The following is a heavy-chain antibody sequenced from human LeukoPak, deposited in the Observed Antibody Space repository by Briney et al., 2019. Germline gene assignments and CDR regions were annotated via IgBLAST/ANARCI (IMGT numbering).Heavy chain of an antibody. CDR1: GFMFSNYW. Sequence: PGGSLRLSCVASGFMFSNYWMSWVRQAPGKGLEWVSSISSSSSYIYYADSVKGRFTISRDNAKNSLYLQMNSLRAEDTAVYYCARDLRYSSTEGWFDPWGQGTLVTVSS. CDR3: ARDLRYSSTEGWFDP. CDR2: ISSSSSYI. J-gene: IGHJ5*02. V-gene: IGHV3-21*01. D-gene: IGHD6-13*01.